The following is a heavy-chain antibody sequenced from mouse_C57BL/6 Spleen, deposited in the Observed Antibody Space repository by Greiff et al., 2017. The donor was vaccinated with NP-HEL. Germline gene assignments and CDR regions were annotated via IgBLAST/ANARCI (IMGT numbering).Heavy chain of an antibody. J-gene: IGHJ2*01. D-gene: IGHD1-1*01. CDR3: ARQGYYGSPYYFDY. CDR2: ISSGGSYT. Sequence: EVKLVESGGDLVKPGGSLKLSCAASGFTFSSYGMSWVRQTPDKRLEWVATISSGGSYTYYPDSVKGRFTISRDNAKNTLYLQMSSLKSEDTAMYYCARQGYYGSPYYFDYWGQGTTLTVSS. CDR1: GFTFSSYG. V-gene: IGHV5-6*01.